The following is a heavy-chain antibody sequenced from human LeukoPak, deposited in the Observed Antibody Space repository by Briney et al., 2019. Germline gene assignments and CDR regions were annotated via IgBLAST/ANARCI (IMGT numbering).Heavy chain of an antibody. CDR2: ISSNGGST. J-gene: IGHJ4*02. CDR3: VKGYCSSTSCYAFDY. CDR1: GFIFSSYA. Sequence: GGSLRLSCSASGFIFSSYAMHWVRQAPGKGLEYVSGISSNGGSTYYADSVKGRFTISRDNSKNTLYLQMSSLRGEDTAVYYCVKGYCSSTSCYAFDYWGQGTLVTVSS. D-gene: IGHD2-2*01. V-gene: IGHV3-64D*09.